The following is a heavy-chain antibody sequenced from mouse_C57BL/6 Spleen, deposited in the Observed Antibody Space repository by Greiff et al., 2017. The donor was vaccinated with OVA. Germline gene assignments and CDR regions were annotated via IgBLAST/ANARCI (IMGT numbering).Heavy chain of an antibody. CDR1: GFTFSRYA. CDR2: ISDGGSYP. J-gene: IGHJ4*01. Sequence: EVQGVESGGGLVKPGGSLKLSCAASGFTFSRYAMSWVRQTPEKRLEWVAPISDGGSYPYYPAHVKGRFTISRDTAKNNLYLQMSHLKSEDTAMYYWAREGSYYSNYGYYAMDYWGQGTSVTVSS. V-gene: IGHV5-4*01. CDR3: AREGSYYSNYGYYAMDY. D-gene: IGHD2-5*01.